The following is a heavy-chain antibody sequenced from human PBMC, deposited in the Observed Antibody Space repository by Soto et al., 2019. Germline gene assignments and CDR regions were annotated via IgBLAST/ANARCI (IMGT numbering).Heavy chain of an antibody. V-gene: IGHV1-69*06. J-gene: IGHJ6*02. CDR3: ARVVVDEDYDILTGYYKDYYYGMDV. Sequence: SVKVSCKASGGTFSSYAISWVRQAPGQGLEWMGGIIPIFGTANYAQKFQGRVTITADKSTSTAYMELSSLRSEDTAVYYCARVVVDEDYDILTGYYKDYYYGMDVWGQGTTVTVSS. CDR2: IIPIFGTA. CDR1: GGTFSSYA. D-gene: IGHD3-9*01.